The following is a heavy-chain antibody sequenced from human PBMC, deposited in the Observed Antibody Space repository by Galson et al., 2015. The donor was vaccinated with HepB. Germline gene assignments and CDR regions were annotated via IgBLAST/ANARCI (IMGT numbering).Heavy chain of an antibody. CDR2: ISSSGSTI. D-gene: IGHD3-22*01. V-gene: IGHV3-48*03. J-gene: IGHJ6*02. CDR1: GFTFSSYE. Sequence: SLRLSCAASGFTFSSYEMNWVRQAPGKGLEWVSYISSSGSTIYYADSVKGRFTISRDNAKNSLYLQMNSLRAEDTAVYYCARRTSDYYDSSGDYGTGYGMDVWGQGTTVTVSS. CDR3: ARRTSDYYDSSGDYGTGYGMDV.